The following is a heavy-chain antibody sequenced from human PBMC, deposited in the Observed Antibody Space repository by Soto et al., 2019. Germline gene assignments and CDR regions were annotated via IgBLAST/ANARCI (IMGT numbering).Heavy chain of an antibody. J-gene: IGHJ4*02. Sequence: GGALRLFSAASGFTVSNSAMTWVRQALGKGPEWVSSIGRTNNTHYADSVKGRFAISRDNSQNTLYLQMNSLTAEDTAVYFCAKVDAYSYRTDHWGQGTLVTVSS. CDR1: GFTVSNSA. CDR3: AKVDAYSYRTDH. CDR2: IGRTNNT. V-gene: IGHV3-23*01. D-gene: IGHD3-16*02.